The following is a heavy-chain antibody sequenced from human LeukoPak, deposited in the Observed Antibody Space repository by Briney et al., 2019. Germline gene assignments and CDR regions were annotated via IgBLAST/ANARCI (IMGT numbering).Heavy chain of an antibody. CDR3: AKINVATAAEIY. J-gene: IGHJ4*01. D-gene: IGHD6-13*01. CDR1: GFTFSNYG. CDR2: IRYEGNNE. Sequence: GGSLRLSCAASGFTFSNYGMHWVRQAPGKGLEWVAFIRYEGNNEYYADSVKGRFTVSRDSSKNTLYLQMNSPRAADTAVYYCAKINVATAAEIYCGHGNLVTVSS. V-gene: IGHV3-30*02.